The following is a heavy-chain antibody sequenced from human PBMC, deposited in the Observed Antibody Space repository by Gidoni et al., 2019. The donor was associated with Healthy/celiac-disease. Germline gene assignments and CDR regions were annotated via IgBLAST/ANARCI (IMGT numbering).Heavy chain of an antibody. CDR3: ARETIAALDY. V-gene: IGHV1-46*01. Sequence: QVQLVQSGAEVKKPGASVKVSCKAAGYTFTSYYMNWVRQDPGQGLEWMGIINPSGGSTSYAQKFQGRVTMTRDTSTSTVYMELSSLRSEDTAVYYCARETIAALDYWGQGTLVTVSS. D-gene: IGHD6-13*01. J-gene: IGHJ4*02. CDR1: GYTFTSYY. CDR2: INPSGGST.